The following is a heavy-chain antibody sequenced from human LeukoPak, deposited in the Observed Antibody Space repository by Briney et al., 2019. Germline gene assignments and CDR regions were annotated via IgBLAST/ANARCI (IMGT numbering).Heavy chain of an antibody. Sequence: SVKVSCKASGGTFSSYAISWVRQAPGQGLEWMGGIIPIFGTANYAHRFQGRVTMTRDTSTSTVYMDLSSLRSEDTAMYYCARAPRNSSTMLDYWGQGTLVTVSS. CDR1: GGTFSSYA. D-gene: IGHD1-14*01. CDR3: ARAPRNSSTMLDY. V-gene: IGHV1-69*05. J-gene: IGHJ4*02. CDR2: IIPIFGTA.